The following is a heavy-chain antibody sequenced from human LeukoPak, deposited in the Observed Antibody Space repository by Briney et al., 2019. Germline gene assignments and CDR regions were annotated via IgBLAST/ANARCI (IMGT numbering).Heavy chain of an antibody. J-gene: IGHJ4*02. Sequence: GGSLRLSCAASEFSVGSNYMTWVRQAPGKGLEWVSLIYSGGSTYYADSVKGRCIISRDNSKNMLYLEMNSLRAEDTAMYYCARGTHKWELGNRFDYWGQGTLVTVSS. CDR2: IYSGGST. V-gene: IGHV3-66*01. CDR1: EFSVGSNY. CDR3: ARGTHKWELGNRFDY. D-gene: IGHD1-26*01.